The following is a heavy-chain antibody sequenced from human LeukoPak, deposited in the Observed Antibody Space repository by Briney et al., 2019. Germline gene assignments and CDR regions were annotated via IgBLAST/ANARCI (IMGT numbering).Heavy chain of an antibody. J-gene: IGHJ6*03. CDR2: IIPIFGTA. CDR3: ARGQLVQIPHLSYYMDV. V-gene: IGHV1-69*13. D-gene: IGHD6-6*01. CDR1: GGTFSSYA. Sequence: ASVKVSCKASGGTFSSYAISWVRQAPGQGLEWMGGIIPIFGTANYALKFQGRVTITADESTSTAYMELSSLRSEDTAVYYCARGQLVQIPHLSYYMDVWGKGTTVTVSS.